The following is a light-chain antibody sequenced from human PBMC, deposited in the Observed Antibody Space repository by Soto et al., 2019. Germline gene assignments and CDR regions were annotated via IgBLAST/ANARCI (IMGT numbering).Light chain of an antibody. CDR1: QSLVHSTGNTY. CDR2: KIS. J-gene: IGKJ2*01. V-gene: IGKV2-30*02. Sequence: DVVMTQSPLSLPVTLGQPASISCRSSQSLVHSTGNTYLTWFHQRPGQSPRHLIYKISDRDSGVPDRFSGSGSVTDFTLKVSRVEAEDVGIYFCVQTTHWPYTFGQGTKLEIK. CDR3: VQTTHWPYT.